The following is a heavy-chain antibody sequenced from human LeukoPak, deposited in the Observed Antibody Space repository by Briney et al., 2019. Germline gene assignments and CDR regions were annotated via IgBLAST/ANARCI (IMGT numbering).Heavy chain of an antibody. V-gene: IGHV3-48*01. Sequence: PGGSLRLSCAASGFTFSSYSMNWVRQAPGKGLEWVSYISSSSSTIYYADSVKGRFTISRDNAKNSLYLQMNSLRAEDTAVYYCVRDGSWEPLRADAFHIWGQGTMVTVSS. D-gene: IGHD1-26*01. CDR2: ISSSSSTI. CDR1: GFTFSSYS. J-gene: IGHJ3*02. CDR3: VRDGSWEPLRADAFHI.